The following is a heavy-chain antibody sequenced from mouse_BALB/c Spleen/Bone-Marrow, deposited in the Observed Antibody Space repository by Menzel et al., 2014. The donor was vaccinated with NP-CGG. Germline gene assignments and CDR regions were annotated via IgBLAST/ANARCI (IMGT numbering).Heavy chain of an antibody. CDR2: INPSSAYT. V-gene: IGHV1-4*01. Sequence: QVQLQQSGAELARPGASVKMSCQASGYTFTRYTMHWEKQRPGQGLEWIGYINPSSAYTNYNQKFKDRATLTADKTASTAYIQLSSLTTEDSAVYYSTIRSSAMDYWGQGTSVTVSS. J-gene: IGHJ4*01. D-gene: IGHD1-1*01. CDR1: GYTFTRYT. CDR3: TIRSSAMDY.